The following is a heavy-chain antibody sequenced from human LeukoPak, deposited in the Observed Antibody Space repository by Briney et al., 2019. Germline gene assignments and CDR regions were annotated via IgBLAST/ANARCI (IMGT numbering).Heavy chain of an antibody. CDR1: GYSENFYG. Sequence: ASVKVSCKTSGYSENFYGITWVRQVAGQGLEWMGWISAQHGQTEYAPNSQDRVTMTTDTYTNTAYMELRSLRSDDTAVYYCEGSLGYCTSNVCYLKYWGQGTLVTVSS. J-gene: IGHJ4*02. CDR2: ISAQHGQT. V-gene: IGHV1-18*01. D-gene: IGHD2-8*01. CDR3: EGSLGYCTSNVCYLKY.